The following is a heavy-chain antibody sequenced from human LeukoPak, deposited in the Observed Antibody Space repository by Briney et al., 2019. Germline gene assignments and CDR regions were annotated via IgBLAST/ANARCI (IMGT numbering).Heavy chain of an antibody. CDR2: INHSGST. D-gene: IGHD4-17*01. Sequence: PSETLSLTCAVYGGSFSGYYRSWIRQPPGKGLEWIGEINHSGSTNYNPSLKSRVTISVDTSKNQFSLKLSSVTAADTAVYYCASRMYGDYVPVMGYYYYMDVWGKGTTVTISS. J-gene: IGHJ6*03. CDR3: ASRMYGDYVPVMGYYYYMDV. CDR1: GGSFSGYY. V-gene: IGHV4-34*01.